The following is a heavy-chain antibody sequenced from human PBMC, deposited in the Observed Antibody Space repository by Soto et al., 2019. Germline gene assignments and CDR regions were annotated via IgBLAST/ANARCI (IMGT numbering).Heavy chain of an antibody. D-gene: IGHD6-19*01. J-gene: IGHJ4*02. CDR2: ISGSGGST. Sequence: GGSLRLACAASGFTFSSYAMSWVRQAPGKGLEWVSAISGSGGSTYYADSVKGRFAISRDNSKNTLYLQMNSLRAEDTAVYYCATPAVAGSRAFDYWGQGTLVTVSS. CDR3: ATPAVAGSRAFDY. CDR1: GFTFSSYA. V-gene: IGHV3-23*01.